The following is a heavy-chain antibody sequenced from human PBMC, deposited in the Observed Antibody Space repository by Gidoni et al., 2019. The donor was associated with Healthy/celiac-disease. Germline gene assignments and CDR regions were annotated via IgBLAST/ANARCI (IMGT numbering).Heavy chain of an antibody. CDR3: ARMFSAAAGWYYYYYMDV. CDR2: IFSNDEK. J-gene: IGHJ6*03. V-gene: IGHV2-26*01. D-gene: IGHD6-13*01. CDR1: GFSLSNARMG. Sequence: QVTLKESGPVLVKPTETLTLTCTVSGFSLSNARMGVSWIRQPPGKALEWLAHIFSNDEKSYSTSLKSRLTISKDTSKSQVVLTMTNMDPVDTATYYCARMFSAAAGWYYYYYMDVWGKGTTVTVSS.